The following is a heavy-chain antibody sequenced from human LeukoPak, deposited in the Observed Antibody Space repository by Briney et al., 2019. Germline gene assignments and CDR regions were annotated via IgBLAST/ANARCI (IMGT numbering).Heavy chain of an antibody. CDR1: GDSVSSNSAA. V-gene: IGHV6-1*01. CDR2: TYYRSKWYN. D-gene: IGHD3-10*01. J-gene: IGHJ2*01. Sequence: SQTLSLTCALSGDSVSSNSAAWNWIRQSPSRGLEWLGRTYYRSKWYNDYAVSVKSRMTINPDTSKNQFSLQLNSVTPEDTAVYYCARELREYYGSGTYWYFDLWGRGTLVTVSS. CDR3: ARELREYYGSGTYWYFDL.